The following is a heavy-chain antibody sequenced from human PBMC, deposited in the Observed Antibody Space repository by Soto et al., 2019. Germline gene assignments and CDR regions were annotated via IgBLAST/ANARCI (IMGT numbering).Heavy chain of an antibody. Sequence: SETLSLTCTVSGGPISSGGYYWTWIRQHPGKGLEWIGYIYYSGSTYYNPSLKSRVTISLDTSKNQFSLKLSSVTAADTAVYYCARVYVGPAMLRYYFDYWGQGTLVTVS. V-gene: IGHV4-31*03. CDR3: ARVYVGPAMLRYYFDY. CDR2: IYYSGST. J-gene: IGHJ4*02. CDR1: GGPISSGGYY. D-gene: IGHD5-18*01.